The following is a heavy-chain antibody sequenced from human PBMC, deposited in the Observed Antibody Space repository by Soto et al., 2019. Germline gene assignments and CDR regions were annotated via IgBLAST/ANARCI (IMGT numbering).Heavy chain of an antibody. CDR1: GFTLSSYA. D-gene: IGHD3-3*01. Sequence: PGGSLRLSCAASGFTLSSYAMSWVRQAPGKGLEWVSAISGSGGSPYYADSVKGRFTVSRDNSKNTLYLQMNSLRAEDTAVYYCAKSAYYDFWSGHRFDPWGQGTLVTVSS. CDR2: ISGSGGSP. CDR3: AKSAYYDFWSGHRFDP. J-gene: IGHJ5*02. V-gene: IGHV3-23*01.